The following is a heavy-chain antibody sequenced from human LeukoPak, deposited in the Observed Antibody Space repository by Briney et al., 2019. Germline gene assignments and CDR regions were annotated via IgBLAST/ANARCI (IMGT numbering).Heavy chain of an antibody. V-gene: IGHV3-23*01. CDR2: ISGSGGST. CDR1: GFTFSSYA. CDR3: AKFKLPPTIREGFDH. Sequence: GGSLRLSCAASGFTFSSYAMSWVRQAPGKGLEWVSAISGSGGSTYYADSVKGRFTISRDNSKNTLYLQMNSLRAEDTAVYYCAKFKLPPTIREGFDHWGQGTLVTVSS. D-gene: IGHD1-14*01. J-gene: IGHJ5*02.